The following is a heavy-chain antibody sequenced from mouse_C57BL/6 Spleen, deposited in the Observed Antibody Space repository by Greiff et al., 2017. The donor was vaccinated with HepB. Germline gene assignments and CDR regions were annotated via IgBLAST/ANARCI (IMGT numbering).Heavy chain of an antibody. J-gene: IGHJ2*01. V-gene: IGHV14-1*01. CDR1: GFNIKDYY. Sequence: EVQLQQSGAELVRPGASVKLSCTASGFNIKDYYMHWVKQRPEQGLEWIGRMDPEDGDTEYAPKFQGKATMTADTPSNTAYLQLRSLTSEDTAVYYCTATPDPYWGQGTTLTVSS. CDR2: MDPEDGDT. CDR3: TATPDPY. D-gene: IGHD6-1*01.